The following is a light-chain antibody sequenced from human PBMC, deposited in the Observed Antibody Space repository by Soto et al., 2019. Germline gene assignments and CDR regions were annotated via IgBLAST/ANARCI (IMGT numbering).Light chain of an antibody. CDR1: QSFSSN. J-gene: IGKJ4*01. CDR2: GTS. V-gene: IGKV3-15*01. CDR3: QQYYNWPLT. Sequence: ELVLTQSPATLSVSPGERATLSCRASQSFSSNVAWYQQKPGQAPRLLIYGTSTRVTGIPARFSGSGSGTEFTLTVSSPQSEDFAVEYCQQYYNWPLTFGGGTKVEIK.